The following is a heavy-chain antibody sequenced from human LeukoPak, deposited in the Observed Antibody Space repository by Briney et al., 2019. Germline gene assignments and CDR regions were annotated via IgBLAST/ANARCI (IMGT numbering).Heavy chain of an antibody. CDR3: ARDETGGDYFDY. CDR2: IIPIFGTA. CDR1: GGTFSSYA. D-gene: IGHD3-10*01. Sequence: GASVKVSCKASGGTFSSYAISWVRQAPGQGLEWMGGIIPIFGTANYAQKFQGRVTITADESTSTAYMELSSLRSEDTAVYYCARDETGGDYFDYWGQGTLVTVSS. V-gene: IGHV1-69*13. J-gene: IGHJ4*02.